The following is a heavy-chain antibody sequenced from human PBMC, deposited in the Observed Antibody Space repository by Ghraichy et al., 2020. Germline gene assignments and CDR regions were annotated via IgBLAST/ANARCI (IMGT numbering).Heavy chain of an antibody. D-gene: IGHD2/OR15-2a*01. CDR3: ARTAIPYFFGMDV. CDR2: IYYSAST. CDR1: GGSISSGGYY. J-gene: IGHJ6*02. V-gene: IGHV4-31*03. Sequence: SETLSLTCTVSGGSISSGGYYWSWIRQHPGKGLEWIGYIYYSASTFYSPSLKSRITISVDTSKNQFSLNVRSVTAADTAVYYCARTAIPYFFGMDVWGQGTTVTVSS.